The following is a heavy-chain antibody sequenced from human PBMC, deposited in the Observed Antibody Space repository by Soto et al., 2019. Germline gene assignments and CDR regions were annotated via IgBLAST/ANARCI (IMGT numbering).Heavy chain of an antibody. CDR2: ISYDGSNK. CDR1: GFTFSSYG. J-gene: IGHJ4*02. D-gene: IGHD3-9*01. CDR3: AKDFLDILTGYLDF. V-gene: IGHV3-30*18. Sequence: QVQLVESGGGVVQPGRSLRLSCAASGFTFSSYGMRWVRQAPGKGLEWVAVISYDGSNKYYADSVKGRFTISRDNSKNTLYLQMNSLRAEDTAVYYCAKDFLDILTGYLDFGGQGTLVTVSS.